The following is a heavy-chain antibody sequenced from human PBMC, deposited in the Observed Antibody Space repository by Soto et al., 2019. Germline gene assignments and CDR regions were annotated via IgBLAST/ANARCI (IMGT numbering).Heavy chain of an antibody. J-gene: IGHJ5*02. CDR2: IYYSGST. CDR1: GGSISSYY. Sequence: SETLSLTCAVDGGSISSYYWSWIRQPPGKGLEWIGYIYYSGSTNYNPSLKSRVTISVDTSKKQFSLKLSSVTAADTVVYYCARRRNYSSSVWFDPWGQGTLVTVSS. V-gene: IGHV4-59*01. CDR3: ARRRNYSSSVWFDP. D-gene: IGHD6-13*01.